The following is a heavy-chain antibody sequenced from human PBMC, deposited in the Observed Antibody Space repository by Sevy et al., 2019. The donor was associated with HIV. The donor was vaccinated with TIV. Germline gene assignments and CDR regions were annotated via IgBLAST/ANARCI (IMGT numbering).Heavy chain of an antibody. CDR3: AKGIAVAGPFDY. D-gene: IGHD6-19*01. Sequence: SETLSLTCTVSGDSITSYYWNWIRQPPGKGLEWIGYIHYSRSTNYNPSLKSRVSISVDTSKNQFSLKLSSVTAADTAVYYCAKGIAVAGPFDYWGQGNLVTVSS. V-gene: IGHV4-59*01. J-gene: IGHJ4*02. CDR2: IHYSRST. CDR1: GDSITSYY.